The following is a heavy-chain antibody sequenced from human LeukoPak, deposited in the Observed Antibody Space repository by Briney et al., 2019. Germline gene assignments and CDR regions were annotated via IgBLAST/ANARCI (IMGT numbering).Heavy chain of an antibody. CDR1: GFTVSSNY. CDR3: ARERSLNTASLGY. V-gene: IGHV3-33*08. J-gene: IGHJ4*01. CDR2: IWSDGNNK. D-gene: IGHD5-18*01. Sequence: GGSLRLSCAASGFTVSSNYMSWVRQAPGKGLEWVAVIWSDGNNKHYADSVKGRFTISRDNSNNTLYLQMYSLRAEDTALYYCARERSLNTASLGYWGHGTLVTVSS.